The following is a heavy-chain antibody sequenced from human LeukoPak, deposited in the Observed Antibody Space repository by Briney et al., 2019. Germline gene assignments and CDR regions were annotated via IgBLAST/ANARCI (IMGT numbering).Heavy chain of an antibody. J-gene: IGHJ6*03. CDR2: IYYSGNT. V-gene: IGHV4-39*07. CDR3: ARDSGYYDPTGSYYYYYMDV. CDR1: GVSISSSNSY. Sequence: SETLSLTCTVSGVSISSSNSYWGWIRQPPGKGLEWIGSIYYSGNTYYNASLKSQVSISIDTSKNQFSLKLSSVSAADTAVYYCARDSGYYDPTGSYYYYYMDVWGKGTTVTISS. D-gene: IGHD3-22*01.